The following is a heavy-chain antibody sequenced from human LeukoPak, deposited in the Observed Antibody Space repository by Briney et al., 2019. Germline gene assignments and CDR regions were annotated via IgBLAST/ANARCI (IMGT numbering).Heavy chain of an antibody. V-gene: IGHV3-30*18. D-gene: IGHD6-13*01. CDR3: VKAAGSWYGYFDY. Sequence: GRSLRLSCAASGFTFSSYGMHWVRQAPGKGLEWVAVISYDGSNKYYADSVKGRFTISRDNSKNTLYLQMNSLRAEDTAVYYCVKAAGSWYGYFDYWGQGTLVTVSS. CDR1: GFTFSSYG. CDR2: ISYDGSNK. J-gene: IGHJ4*02.